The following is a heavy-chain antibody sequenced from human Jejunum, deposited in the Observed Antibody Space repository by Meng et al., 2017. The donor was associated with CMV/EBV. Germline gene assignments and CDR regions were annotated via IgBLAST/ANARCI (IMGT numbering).Heavy chain of an antibody. CDR2: FYSSDTY. V-gene: IGHV4-4*07. CDR1: GGSINNYN. Sequence: QLRWSGPVLFKPSETLSLTCTVSGGSINNYNWSWIRQSAGKGLEWIGRFYSSDTYNYHPSLNSRVTMSLDTSKNQFSLNLRSVTAADTAIYYCARGPGASTREGFDYWGLGTLVTVSS. D-gene: IGHD1-26*01. CDR3: ARGPGASTREGFDY. J-gene: IGHJ4*02.